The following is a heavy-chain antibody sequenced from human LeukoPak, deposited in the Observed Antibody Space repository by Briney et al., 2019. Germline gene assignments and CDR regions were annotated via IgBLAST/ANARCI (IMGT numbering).Heavy chain of an antibody. Sequence: APVNVSCKASGYTFTSYAMHWVRQAPGQRLEWMGWINAGNGNTKYSQKFQGRVTITRDTSASTAYMELSSLRSEDTAVYYCASPRPNYYGSGSYSTYYYGMDVWGKGTTVTVSS. CDR3: ASPRPNYYGSGSYSTYYYGMDV. D-gene: IGHD3-10*01. J-gene: IGHJ6*04. CDR1: GYTFTSYA. CDR2: INAGNGNT. V-gene: IGHV1-3*01.